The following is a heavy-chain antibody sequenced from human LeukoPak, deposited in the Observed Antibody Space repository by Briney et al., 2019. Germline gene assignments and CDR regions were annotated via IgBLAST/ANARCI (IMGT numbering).Heavy chain of an antibody. CDR1: GYSISSGYY. J-gene: IGHJ6*02. CDR3: ARHRGSSWDDVNYYYYCMDV. D-gene: IGHD6-13*01. Sequence: SETLSLTCTVSGYSISSGYYWGWIRQPPGKGLEWIGSIYHSGSTYYNPSLKGRVTISVDTSKNQCSLKLSSVTAADTAVYYCARHRGSSWDDVNYYYYCMDVWGQGTTVTVSS. CDR2: IYHSGST. V-gene: IGHV4-38-2*02.